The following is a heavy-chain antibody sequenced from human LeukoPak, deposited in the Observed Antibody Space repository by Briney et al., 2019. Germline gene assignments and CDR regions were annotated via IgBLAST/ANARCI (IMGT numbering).Heavy chain of an antibody. CDR1: GGSISNYY. CDR3: ARGGGDYYMDV. D-gene: IGHD4-17*01. Sequence: PSETLSLTCTVSGGSISNYYWTWIRQPPGKGLEWIGFISYSGSANYNPSLKSRLTISVDTSKNQFSLKLNSVTAADTAVYYCARGGGDYYMDVWDKGTTVTVSS. CDR2: ISYSGSA. V-gene: IGHV4-59*12. J-gene: IGHJ6*03.